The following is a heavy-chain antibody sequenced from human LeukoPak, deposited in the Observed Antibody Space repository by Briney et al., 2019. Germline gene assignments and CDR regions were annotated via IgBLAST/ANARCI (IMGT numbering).Heavy chain of an antibody. CDR3: ARPSWDNYYYGMDV. CDR1: GYSFTSSW. CDR2: VYPGDSDT. D-gene: IGHD1-26*01. V-gene: IGHV5-51*01. Sequence: GESLKISCKGSGYSFTSSWIGWVRQMPGKGLEWMGVVYPGDSDTRHSPSFQGQVTISADKSITTAYLQWSSLKASDTAMYYCARPSWDNYYYGMDVWGQGTTVTVSS. J-gene: IGHJ6*02.